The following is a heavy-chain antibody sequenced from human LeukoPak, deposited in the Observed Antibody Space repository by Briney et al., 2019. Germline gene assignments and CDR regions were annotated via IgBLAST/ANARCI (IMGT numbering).Heavy chain of an antibody. CDR2: ISGSGGST. D-gene: IGHD3-9*01. V-gene: IGHV3-23*01. CDR3: ASAFGYFDWAFDY. Sequence: GGSLRLSCAASGFTFSSYEMNWVRQAPGKGLEWVSAISGSGGSTYYADSVKGRFTISRDNSKNTLYLQMNSLRAEDTAVYYCASAFGYFDWAFDYWGQGTLVTVSS. CDR1: GFTFSSYE. J-gene: IGHJ4*02.